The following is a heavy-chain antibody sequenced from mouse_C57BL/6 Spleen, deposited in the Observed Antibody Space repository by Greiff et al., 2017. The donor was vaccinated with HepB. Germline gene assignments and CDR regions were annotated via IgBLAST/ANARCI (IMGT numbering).Heavy chain of an antibody. Sequence: VMLVESGPGLVAPSQSLSITCTVSGFSLTSYGVHWVRQPPGKGLEWLVVIWSDGSTTYNSALKSRLSISKDNSKSQVFLKMNSLQTDDTAMYYCARHGTTNYYAMDYWGQGTSVTVSS. CDR3: ARHGTTNYYAMDY. CDR2: IWSDGST. V-gene: IGHV2-6-1*01. D-gene: IGHD1-1*01. CDR1: GFSLTSYG. J-gene: IGHJ4*01.